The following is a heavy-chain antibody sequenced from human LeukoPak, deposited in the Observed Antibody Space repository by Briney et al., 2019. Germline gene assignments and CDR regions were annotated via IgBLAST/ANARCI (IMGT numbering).Heavy chain of an antibody. D-gene: IGHD3-16*02. CDR1: GGSFSGYY. V-gene: IGHV4-34*01. Sequence: SETLSLTCAVYGGSFSGYYWSWIRQPPGKGLEWIGEINHSGSTNYNPSLKSRVTISVDTSKNQFSLKLSSVTAADTAVYYCAARRYSDYVWGSYRYTAPFDYWGQGTLVTVSS. CDR2: INHSGST. J-gene: IGHJ4*02. CDR3: AARRYSDYVWGSYRYTAPFDY.